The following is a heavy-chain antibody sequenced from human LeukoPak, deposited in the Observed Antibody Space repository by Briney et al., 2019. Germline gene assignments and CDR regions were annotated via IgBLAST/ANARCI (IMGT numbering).Heavy chain of an antibody. CDR2: IFYSGST. V-gene: IGHV4-31*03. D-gene: IGHD2-8*01. J-gene: IGHJ4*02. Sequence: SQTLSLTCTVSGGSISSGGYYWSWIRQHPGKGLEWIGYIFYSGSTYYNPSLKSRVTISVDTSKNQFSLKLSSVTAADTAVYYCSRENGAFSPFGYWGQGTLVTVPS. CDR3: SRENGAFSPFGY. CDR1: GGSISSGGYY.